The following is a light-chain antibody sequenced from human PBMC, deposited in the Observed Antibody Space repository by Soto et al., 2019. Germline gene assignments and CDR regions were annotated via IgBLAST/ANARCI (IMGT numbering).Light chain of an antibody. Sequence: HTVVTQEPSFSVSPGGTVTLTCALSSGSVSTNNYPSWCQQTPGQPPRTLIFRTNTRSSGVPDRFSGSILGSKAALTITGAQADDESDYYCVLYMGRGIWVFGGGTKLTVL. CDR2: RTN. CDR3: VLYMGRGIWV. V-gene: IGLV8-61*01. CDR1: SGSVSTNNY. J-gene: IGLJ3*02.